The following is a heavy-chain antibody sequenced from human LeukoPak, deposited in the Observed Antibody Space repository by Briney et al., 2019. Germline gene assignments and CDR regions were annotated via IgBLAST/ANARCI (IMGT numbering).Heavy chain of an antibody. Sequence: GGSLRLSCAASGFTFSSYAMHWVRQAPGKGLEWVAVISYDGSNKYYADSVKGRFTISRDNSKNTLYLQMNSLRAEDTGVYYCARVSRGYDYNYYYDMDVWGKGTTVTVSS. CDR2: ISYDGSNK. J-gene: IGHJ6*04. D-gene: IGHD5-12*01. CDR3: ARVSRGYDYNYYYDMDV. V-gene: IGHV3-30*04. CDR1: GFTFSSYA.